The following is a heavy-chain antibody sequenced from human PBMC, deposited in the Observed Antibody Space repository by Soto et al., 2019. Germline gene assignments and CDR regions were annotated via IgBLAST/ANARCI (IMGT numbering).Heavy chain of an antibody. CDR1: GGSFSAYY. Sequence: PSETLSLTCAVYGGSFSAYYWSWVRQPPGKGLEWIGEIIHSESTKYNPSLKSRVTISVDTSKNQLSLKLSSVTAADTAVYYCARQRPTDGRWEFANYYCMDFWGQGTPVTVSS. CDR3: ARQRPTDGRWEFANYYCMDF. D-gene: IGHD1-26*01. CDR2: IIHSEST. V-gene: IGHV4-34*12. J-gene: IGHJ6*02.